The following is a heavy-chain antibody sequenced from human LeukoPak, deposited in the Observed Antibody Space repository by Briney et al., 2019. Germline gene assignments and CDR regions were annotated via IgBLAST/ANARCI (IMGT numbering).Heavy chain of an antibody. D-gene: IGHD6-6*01. J-gene: IGHJ4*02. CDR2: ISWNSGSI. CDR3: AKESSYSSSAFDY. Sequence: GGSLRLSCAASGFTFDDYAMHWVRQAPGKGLEWVSGISWNSGSIGYADSVKGRFTISRDNAKNSLYPQMNSLRAEDMALYYCAKESSYSSSAFDYWGQGTLVTVSS. V-gene: IGHV3-9*03. CDR1: GFTFDDYA.